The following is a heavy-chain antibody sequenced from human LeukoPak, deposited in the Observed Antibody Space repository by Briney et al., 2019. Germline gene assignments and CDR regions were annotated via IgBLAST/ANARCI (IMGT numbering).Heavy chain of an antibody. J-gene: IGHJ4*02. CDR3: AAGEFFDY. CDR1: GFTFSSYA. Sequence: GGSLRLSCAASGFTFSSYAVHWVRQAPGKGLEWVAVLSYDGTSKYYADSVKGRFTISRDNSKNTLYLQMNSLRAEDTAVYYCAAGEFFDYWGQGTLVTVSS. CDR2: LSYDGTSK. D-gene: IGHD3-10*01. V-gene: IGHV3-30-3*01.